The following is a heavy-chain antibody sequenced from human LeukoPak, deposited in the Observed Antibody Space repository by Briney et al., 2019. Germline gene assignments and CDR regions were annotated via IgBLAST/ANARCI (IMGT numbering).Heavy chain of an antibody. CDR3: AELGITMIGGV. D-gene: IGHD3-10*02. Sequence: GRSLRLSCAASGFTFSSYAMSWVRQAPGKGLEWVSYISSSGSTIYYADSTISRDNAKNSLYLQMNSLRAEDTAVYYCAELGITMIGGVWGKGTTVTISS. V-gene: IGHV3-48*03. CDR1: GFTFSSYA. CDR2: ISSSGSTI. J-gene: IGHJ6*04.